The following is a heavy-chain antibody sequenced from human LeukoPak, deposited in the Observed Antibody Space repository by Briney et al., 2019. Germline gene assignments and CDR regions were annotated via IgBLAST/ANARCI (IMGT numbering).Heavy chain of an antibody. J-gene: IGHJ4*02. CDR3: ARESEAFDY. V-gene: IGHV3-30-3*01. CDR2: VSYVVSYDGSDK. CDR1: GFTFRNYA. Sequence: GGSLRLSCAVSGFTFRNYAMHWVRQAPGKGLEWVAVVSYVVSYDGSDKYYADSVKGRFTISRDNSKNTVCLQMNSLRTEDTAVYYCARESEAFDYWGQGTLVTVSS.